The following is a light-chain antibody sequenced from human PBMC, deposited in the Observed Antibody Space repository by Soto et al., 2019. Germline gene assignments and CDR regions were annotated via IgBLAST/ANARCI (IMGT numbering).Light chain of an antibody. CDR3: QQYYRNVPIT. CDR2: GAS. J-gene: IGKJ5*01. CDR1: QSISTY. Sequence: AIRMTQSPSAIAAATGATLTITCRASQSISTYLASYQQKQGKAPKLLIYGASTLQSGVPSRFSGSRSGTNFTLTISCLQSEDFAAYYCQQYYRNVPITVGQGTRLDNK. V-gene: IGKV1-8*01.